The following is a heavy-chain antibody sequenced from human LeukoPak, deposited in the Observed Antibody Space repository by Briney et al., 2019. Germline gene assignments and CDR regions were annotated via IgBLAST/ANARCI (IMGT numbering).Heavy chain of an antibody. CDR1: GGSFSDYY. V-gene: IGHV4-34*01. CDR2: INHSGST. D-gene: IGHD3-9*01. Sequence: SETLSLTCAVYGGSFSDYYWSWIRQPPGKGLEWIGEINHSGSTNYNPSLKSRVTISVDTSKNQFSLKLSSVTAADTAVYYCARRNILTEGEAFDIWGQGTMVTVSS. CDR3: ARRNILTEGEAFDI. J-gene: IGHJ3*02.